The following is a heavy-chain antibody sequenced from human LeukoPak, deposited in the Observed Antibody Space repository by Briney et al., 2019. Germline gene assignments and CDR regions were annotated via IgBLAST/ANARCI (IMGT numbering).Heavy chain of an antibody. CDR1: GGSIGSNY. D-gene: IGHD6-19*01. CDR2: IYYTGGT. CDR3: AKYGTSGWVIDY. J-gene: IGHJ4*02. V-gene: IGHV4-59*08. Sequence: SETLSLTCTVSGGSIGSNYWTWLRQPPGKGLEYIGYIYYTGGTNYNPSLKSRVTISVDTSKNQFSLKLSSVTAADTAVYFCAKYGTSGWVIDYWGQGTLVSVSS.